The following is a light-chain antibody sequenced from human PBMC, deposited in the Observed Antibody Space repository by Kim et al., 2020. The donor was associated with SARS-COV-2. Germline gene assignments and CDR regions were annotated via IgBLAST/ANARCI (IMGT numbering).Light chain of an antibody. Sequence: VDLGETVKIKCQGDSLRSYYATWYQQKQGQAPILVIYGKNNRPSGIPDRFSGSSSGNTASLTITGTQAGDEADYYCNSRDSNDNVVFGGGTKLTVL. CDR3: NSRDSNDNVV. J-gene: IGLJ2*01. CDR2: GKN. V-gene: IGLV3-19*01. CDR1: SLRSYY.